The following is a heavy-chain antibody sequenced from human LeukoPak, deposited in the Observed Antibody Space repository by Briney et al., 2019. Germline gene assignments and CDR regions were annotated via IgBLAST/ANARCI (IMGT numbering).Heavy chain of an antibody. V-gene: IGHV4-59*01. CDR3: ARIRNRYSPSSYFDY. J-gene: IGHJ4*02. CDR2: IYYSGST. D-gene: IGHD5-18*01. CDR1: GGSISSYY. Sequence: PSETLSFTCTVSGGSISSYYWSWIRQPPGKGLEWIGYIYYSGSTNYNPSLKSRVTISVDTSKNQFSLKLSSVTAADTAVYYCARIRNRYSPSSYFDYWGQGTLVTVSS.